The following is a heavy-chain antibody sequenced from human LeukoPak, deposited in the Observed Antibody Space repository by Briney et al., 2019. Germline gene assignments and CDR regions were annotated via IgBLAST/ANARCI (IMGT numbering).Heavy chain of an antibody. CDR2: LNQDGNVW. CDR1: GFTFSSHW. Sequence: GGSPRLSCVASGFTFSSHWMTWVRQAPGKGLEFVANLNQDGNVWNYVDSVRGRFTISRDNAKNSVHLQLNSLRVEDTAVYYCARDWGWTTFDSWGQGTLVAVSS. D-gene: IGHD3-16*01. J-gene: IGHJ4*02. CDR3: ARDWGWTTFDS. V-gene: IGHV3-7*01.